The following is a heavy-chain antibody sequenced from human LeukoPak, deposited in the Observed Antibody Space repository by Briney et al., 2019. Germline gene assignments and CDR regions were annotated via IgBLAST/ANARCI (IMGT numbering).Heavy chain of an antibody. D-gene: IGHD3-3*01. CDR3: ARVWFLEWVYFDY. Sequence: PSETLSLTRTVSGYSISSGYYWGWIRQPPGKGLEWIGSIYHSGSTYYNPSLKSRVTISVDTSKNQFSLKLSSVTAADTAVYYCARVWFLEWVYFDYWGQGTLVTVSS. J-gene: IGHJ4*02. CDR2: IYHSGST. V-gene: IGHV4-38-2*02. CDR1: GYSISSGYY.